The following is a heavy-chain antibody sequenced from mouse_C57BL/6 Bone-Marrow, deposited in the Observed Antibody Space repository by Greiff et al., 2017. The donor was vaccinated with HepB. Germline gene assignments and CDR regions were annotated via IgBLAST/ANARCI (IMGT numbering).Heavy chain of an antibody. D-gene: IGHD2-4*01. V-gene: IGHV14-4*01. CDR3: TGDYDYGAWFAY. CDR1: GFNIKDDY. J-gene: IGHJ3*01. CDR2: IDPENGDT. Sequence: EVQLQQSGAELVRPGASVKLSCTASGFNIKDDYMHWVMQRPEQGLEWIGWIDPENGDTEYASKFQGKATITADTSSNTAYLQLSSLTSEDTAVYYCTGDYDYGAWFAYWGQGTLVTVSA.